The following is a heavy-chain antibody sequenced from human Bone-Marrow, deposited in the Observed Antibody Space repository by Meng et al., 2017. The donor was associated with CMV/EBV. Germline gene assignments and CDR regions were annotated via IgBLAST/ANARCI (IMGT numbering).Heavy chain of an antibody. CDR1: GFTFSSYA. Sequence: GGSLRLSCAASGFTFSSYAMSWVRQAPGKGLEWVSAISGSGGSTYYADSVKGRSTISRDNTKNTVYLQLNSLRAEDTAVYYCAKDSEAMLSGEQQLTHWGQGMLVTVSS. CDR3: AKDSEAMLSGEQQLTH. D-gene: IGHD6-13*01. V-gene: IGHV3-23*01. CDR2: ISGSGGST. J-gene: IGHJ4*02.